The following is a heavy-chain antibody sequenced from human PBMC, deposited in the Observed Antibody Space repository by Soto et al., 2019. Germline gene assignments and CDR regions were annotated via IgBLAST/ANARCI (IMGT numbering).Heavy chain of an antibody. D-gene: IGHD1-26*01. V-gene: IGHV4-28*01. J-gene: IGHJ4*02. CDR1: GYSISSSNW. Sequence: QVQLQESGPGLVKPSDTLSLTCAVSGYSISSSNWWGWIRQPPGKGLEWIGYIYYSGTTYYNPSRKSRVTMSVEPSKNQFSLKLTSVTAVDTAVYYCARREIQGPIDYWGQGTLVTVSS. CDR2: IYYSGTT. CDR3: ARREIQGPIDY.